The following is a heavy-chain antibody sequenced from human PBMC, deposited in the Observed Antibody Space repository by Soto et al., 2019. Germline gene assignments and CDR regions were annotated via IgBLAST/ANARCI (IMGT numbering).Heavy chain of an antibody. CDR1: GFTFSVYA. CDR2: ISGNGGST. J-gene: IGHJ6*02. V-gene: IGHV3-23*01. CDR3: ARRPKTYGDRHGMDV. D-gene: IGHD4-17*01. Sequence: GGSLRLSCGASGFTFSVYAMTWVRQAPGKGLEWVSAISGNGGSTYYADSVKGRFTISRDNSKNTLYLQMNSLRAEDTAVYYCARRPKTYGDRHGMDVWGQGTTVTVSS.